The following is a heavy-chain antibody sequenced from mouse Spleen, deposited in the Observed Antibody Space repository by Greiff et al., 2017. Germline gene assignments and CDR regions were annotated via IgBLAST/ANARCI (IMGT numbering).Heavy chain of an antibody. D-gene: IGHD3-1*01. CDR2: IYPGDGDT. J-gene: IGHJ4*01. Sequence: VMLVESGAELVKPGASVKISCKASGYAFSSYWMNWVKQRPGKGLEWIGQIYPGDGDTNYNGKFKGKATLTADKSSSTAYMQLSSLTSEDSAVYFCARGLGQPYYYAMDYWGQGTSVTVSS. CDR1: GYAFSSYW. CDR3: ARGLGQPYYYAMDY. V-gene: IGHV1-80*01.